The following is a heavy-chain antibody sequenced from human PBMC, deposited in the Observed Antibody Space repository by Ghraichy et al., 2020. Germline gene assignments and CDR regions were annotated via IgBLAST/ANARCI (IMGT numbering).Heavy chain of an antibody. V-gene: IGHV3-7*03. CDR1: GFTFSSYW. CDR2: IKQDGSEK. J-gene: IGHJ4*02. Sequence: GGSLRLSCAASGFTFSSYWMSWVRQAPGKGLEWVANIKQDGSEKYYVDSVKGRFTISRDNAKNSLYLQMNSLRAEDTAVYYCARDQSSQTHSDDYWGQGTLVTVSS. CDR3: ARDQSSQTHSDDY.